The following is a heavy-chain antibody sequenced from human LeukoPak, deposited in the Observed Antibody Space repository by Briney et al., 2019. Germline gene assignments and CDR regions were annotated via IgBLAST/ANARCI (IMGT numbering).Heavy chain of an antibody. CDR1: GYTFTSYD. D-gene: IGHD2-15*01. V-gene: IGHV1-8*01. CDR2: MNPNSGNT. CDR3: AREFCSGGSCTYYYYGMDV. Sequence: ASVKVSCKASGYTFTSYDINWVRQATGQGLEWMGWMNPNSGNTGYAQKFQGRVTMTRNTSISTAYMELSSLRSEDTAVYYCAREFCSGGSCTYYYYGMDVWGHGTTVTVSS. J-gene: IGHJ6*02.